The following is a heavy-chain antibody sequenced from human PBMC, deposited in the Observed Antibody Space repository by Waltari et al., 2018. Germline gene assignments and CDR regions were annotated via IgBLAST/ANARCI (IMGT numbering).Heavy chain of an antibody. CDR2: SKSDGSST. V-gene: IGHV3-74*01. CDR3: ARGARRTTVTTGWWYFDL. J-gene: IGHJ2*01. Sequence: EVQLVESGGGLVQPGGSLRLSCAASGFTYSMYWMHLVRQAPGKGLVWVSRSKSDGSSTSYADSVKGRFTISKDNAKNTVYLQMNSLRAEDTAIYYCARGARRTTVTTGWWYFDLWGRGTLVTVSS. D-gene: IGHD4-17*01. CDR1: GFTYSMYW.